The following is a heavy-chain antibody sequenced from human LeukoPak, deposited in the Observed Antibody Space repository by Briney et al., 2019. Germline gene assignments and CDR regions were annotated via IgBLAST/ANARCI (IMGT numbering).Heavy chain of an antibody. Sequence: GGSLRLSCAPSAFTFSSYWMSWVRQAPGKGLEWGANIKQDGSEKNYVDSVKGRFTISRDNAKNSLYLQMNSLRAEDTAVYYCAREAVAGTYYFDYWGQGTLVTVSS. CDR3: AREAVAGTYYFDY. V-gene: IGHV3-7*03. CDR1: AFTFSSYW. D-gene: IGHD6-19*01. J-gene: IGHJ4*02. CDR2: IKQDGSEK.